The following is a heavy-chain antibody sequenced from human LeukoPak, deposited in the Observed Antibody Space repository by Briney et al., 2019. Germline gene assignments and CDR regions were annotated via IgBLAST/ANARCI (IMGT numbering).Heavy chain of an antibody. D-gene: IGHD3-10*01. CDR2: MNPNSGNT. CDR1: GGTFSSYA. V-gene: IGHV1-8*02. Sequence: ASVKVSCKASGGTFSSYAISWVRQATGQGLEWMGWMNPNSGNTGYAQKFQGRVTMTRNTSISTAYMELSSLRSEDTAVYYCARAMGSGHFDYWGQGTLVTVSS. J-gene: IGHJ4*02. CDR3: ARAMGSGHFDY.